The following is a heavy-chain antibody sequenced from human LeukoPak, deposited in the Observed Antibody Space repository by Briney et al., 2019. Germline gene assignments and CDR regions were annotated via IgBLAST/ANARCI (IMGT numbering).Heavy chain of an antibody. D-gene: IGHD3-9*01. J-gene: IGHJ3*02. CDR2: ISSSSSYT. V-gene: IGHV3-11*06. CDR1: GFTFSDYY. CDR3: ARVRDYDILTGYNDTFDI. Sequence: GGSLRLSCAASGFTFSDYYMSWIRRAPGKGLEWVSYISSSSSYTNYADSVKGRFTISRDNAKNSLYLQMNSLRAEDTAVYYCARVRDYDILTGYNDTFDIWGQGTMVTVSS.